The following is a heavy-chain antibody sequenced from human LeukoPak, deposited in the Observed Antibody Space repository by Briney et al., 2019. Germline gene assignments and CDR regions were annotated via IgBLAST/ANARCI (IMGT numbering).Heavy chain of an antibody. D-gene: IGHD5-12*01. CDR2: IIPFLDTS. Sequence: SVKVSCKASGGTFSNYALSWVRQAPGQGLEWMGAIIPFLDTSNYPPKFQDRVTITTDESTSTVYMELSSLRSDDTAVYYCARAQAGNYDWPLDLWGQGTLVTASS. CDR3: ARAQAGNYDWPLDL. J-gene: IGHJ5*02. CDR1: GGTFSNYA. V-gene: IGHV1-69*05.